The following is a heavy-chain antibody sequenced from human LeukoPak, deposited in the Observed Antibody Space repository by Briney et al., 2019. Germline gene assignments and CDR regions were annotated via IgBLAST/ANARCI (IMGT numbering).Heavy chain of an antibody. Sequence: PGGSLRLSCAASGFTFSSYAMSWVRQAPGKGLEWVSAISGSGGSTYYADSVKGRFTISRDNSKNTLYLQMSSLRAEDTAVYYCAKPGSSGWFGELSSWGQGTLVTVSS. CDR3: AKPGSSGWFGELSS. CDR1: GFTFSSYA. D-gene: IGHD3-10*01. CDR2: ISGSGGST. V-gene: IGHV3-23*01. J-gene: IGHJ5*02.